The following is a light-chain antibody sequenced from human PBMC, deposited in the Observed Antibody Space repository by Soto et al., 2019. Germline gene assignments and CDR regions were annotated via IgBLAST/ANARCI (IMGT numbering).Light chain of an antibody. CDR2: EVT. CDR1: SSDVGGYNY. J-gene: IGLJ1*01. CDR3: FSYTSGSTRL. V-gene: IGLV2-14*01. Sequence: QSALTQPASVSGSPGQSLTISCTGTSSDVGGYNYVSWYQQHPGKAPKLMIYEVTNRPSGVSDRFSGSRSGNTASLTISGLQTEEEADYYCFSYTSGSTRLFGPRTKVTVL.